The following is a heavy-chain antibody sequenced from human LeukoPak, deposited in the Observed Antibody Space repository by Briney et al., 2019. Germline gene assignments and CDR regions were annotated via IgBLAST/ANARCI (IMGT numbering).Heavy chain of an antibody. Sequence: PGSSQRLSWASAGLSFDDYGMSSARQPGGKGLEWDSVINWIGGSTGYAVSVKGRFTISRDNAKNSLYLRMNSLRAERPGLYYCARGVNFYDRRGYHGRNCDFWGERTLVTVSS. CDR1: GLSFDDYG. J-gene: IGHJ4*02. V-gene: IGHV3-20*04. CDR2: INWIGGST. CDR3: ARGVNFYDRRGYHGRNCDF. D-gene: IGHD3-22*01.